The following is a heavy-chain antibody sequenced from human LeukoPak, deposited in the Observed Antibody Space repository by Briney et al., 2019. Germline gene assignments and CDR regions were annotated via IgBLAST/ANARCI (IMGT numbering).Heavy chain of an antibody. J-gene: IGHJ3*02. CDR1: GFTFSSYG. CDR2: IWYDGSNK. D-gene: IGHD2-15*01. Sequence: GRSLRLSCAASGFTFSSYGMHLVRQAPGKGLEWVAVIWYDGSNKYYADSVKGRFTISRDNSKNTLYLQMNSLRAEDTAVYYCARDCSGGSCDAFDIWGQGTMVTVSS. V-gene: IGHV3-33*01. CDR3: ARDCSGGSCDAFDI.